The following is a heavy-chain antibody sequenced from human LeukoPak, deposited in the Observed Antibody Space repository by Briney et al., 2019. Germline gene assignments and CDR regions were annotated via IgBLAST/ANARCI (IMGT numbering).Heavy chain of an antibody. CDR2: NSGSGHSI. Sequence: GGSLTLSCVGSGFTFTNSDMNWVRQPPGRGLEWVSVNSGSGHSINYADSVKGRFTISRDTSKNTLYLQMNSLRAEDTALYYCTRDFNWGDAGWGQGTLVTVSS. V-gene: IGHV3-23*01. J-gene: IGHJ4*02. CDR3: TRDFNWGDAG. CDR1: GFTFTNSD. D-gene: IGHD7-27*01.